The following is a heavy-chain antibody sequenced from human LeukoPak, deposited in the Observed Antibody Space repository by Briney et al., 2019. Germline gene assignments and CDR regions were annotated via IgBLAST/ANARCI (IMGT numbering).Heavy chain of an antibody. D-gene: IGHD3-10*01. CDR1: GGSISSYY. CDR3: ARGELWFGDYYFDY. CDR2: IYYSGST. V-gene: IGHV4-59*01. J-gene: IGHJ4*02. Sequence: SETLSLTCTVSGGSISSYYWSWIRQPPGKGPERIGYIYYSGSTNYNPSLKSRVTISVATSKNQFSLKLSSVTAADTAVYYCARGELWFGDYYFDYWGQGTLVTVSS.